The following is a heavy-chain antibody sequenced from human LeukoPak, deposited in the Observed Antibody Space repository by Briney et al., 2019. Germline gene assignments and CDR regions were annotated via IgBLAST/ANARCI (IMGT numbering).Heavy chain of an antibody. CDR2: IIPIFGTA. CDR1: RGTFSSYA. Sequence: SVKVSWKASRGTFSSYAISWVRQAPGQGLEWMGGIIPIFGTANYAQKFQGRVTITADKSTSTAYMELSSLRSEDTAVYYCASGDHCSGGSCYSNWFDPWGQGTLVTVSS. V-gene: IGHV1-69*06. J-gene: IGHJ5*02. D-gene: IGHD2-15*01. CDR3: ASGDHCSGGSCYSNWFDP.